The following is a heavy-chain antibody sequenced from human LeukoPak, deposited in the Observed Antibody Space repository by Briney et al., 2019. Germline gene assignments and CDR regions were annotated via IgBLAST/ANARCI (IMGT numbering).Heavy chain of an antibody. J-gene: IGHJ6*02. CDR2: IYYSGTT. CDR3: ARVKGDYRGYYYYGMDV. CDR1: GGFISTTSYY. D-gene: IGHD4-17*01. V-gene: IGHV4-39*07. Sequence: SDTLSLTCTVSGGFISTTSYYWGWIRQPPGKGLEWIGSIYYSGTTSYNPSLKSRVTISVDTSKNQFSLKLTSVTAADTAVYYCARVKGDYRGYYYYGMDVWRQGTTVTVSS.